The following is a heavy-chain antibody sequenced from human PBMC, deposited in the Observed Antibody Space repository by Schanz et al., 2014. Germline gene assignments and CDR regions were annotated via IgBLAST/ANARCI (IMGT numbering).Heavy chain of an antibody. V-gene: IGHV1-2*02. CDR3: ARGGVLVLPPGTVKKGNDY. Sequence: QVQLVQSGAEVKKPGASVKVSCKTSGYSFSDYFIHWVRQAPGQGLEWMGWLNPDSGETLYAQRFHVRVPLTRDTSIRTAYMDLRSLLSDDAAVYFCARGGVLVLPPGTVKKGNDYWGQGTLVTVSS. J-gene: IGHJ4*02. CDR1: GYSFSDYF. D-gene: IGHD3-10*01. CDR2: LNPDSGET.